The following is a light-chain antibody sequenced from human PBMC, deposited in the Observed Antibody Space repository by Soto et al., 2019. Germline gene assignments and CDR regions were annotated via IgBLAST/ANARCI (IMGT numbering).Light chain of an antibody. Sequence: DIQMTQSPSSLSASVGDRVTITCQASQDISNYLNWYQQKPGKAPKLLIYDASNFETGVPSRFSRSGSGTDFTFTISSLQPEDIATYYCQQYDNLPPFTFGPGTKVDIK. CDR2: DAS. J-gene: IGKJ3*01. CDR1: QDISNY. CDR3: QQYDNLPPFT. V-gene: IGKV1-33*01.